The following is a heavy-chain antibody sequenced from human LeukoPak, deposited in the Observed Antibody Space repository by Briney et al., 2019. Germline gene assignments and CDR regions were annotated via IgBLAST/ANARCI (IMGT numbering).Heavy chain of an antibody. J-gene: IGHJ6*03. CDR2: ISSSGSTI. CDR1: GFTFSDYY. V-gene: IGHV3-11*04. D-gene: IGHD2-2*01. CDR3: ARDGLYCSSISCYDYYYYYMDV. Sequence: GGSLRLSCAASGFTFSDYYMSWIRQAPGKGLEWVSYISSSGSTIYYADSVKGRFTISRDNAKNSLYLQMNSLRAEDTAVYYCARDGLYCSSISCYDYYYYYMDVWGKGTTVTVSS.